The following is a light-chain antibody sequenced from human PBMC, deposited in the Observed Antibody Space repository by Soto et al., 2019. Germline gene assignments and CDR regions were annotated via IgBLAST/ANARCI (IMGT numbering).Light chain of an antibody. CDR3: QQSYSTSWT. Sequence: DIPLAQSPCSLSAFVGDRVTSTWRAIQSISSYLKWYQQKPGKAPKLLLYAASSLQSGVPSRFSGSGSGTDFTLTISSLQPEDFATYYCQQSYSTSWTFGQGTKVDIK. CDR2: AAS. V-gene: IGKV1-39*01. CDR1: QSISSY. J-gene: IGKJ1*01.